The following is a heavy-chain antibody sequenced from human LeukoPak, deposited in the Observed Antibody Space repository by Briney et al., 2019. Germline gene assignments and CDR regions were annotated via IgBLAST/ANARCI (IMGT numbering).Heavy chain of an antibody. D-gene: IGHD6-19*01. CDR1: GYTFTSYG. Sequence: ASVKVSCKASGYTFTSYGISWVRQAPGQGPEWMGWISAYNGNTNYAQKLQGRVTMTTDTSTSTAYMELRSLRSDDTAVYYCARDPAIAVAGTTGMDVWGQGTTVTVSS. J-gene: IGHJ6*02. CDR3: ARDPAIAVAGTTGMDV. CDR2: ISAYNGNT. V-gene: IGHV1-18*01.